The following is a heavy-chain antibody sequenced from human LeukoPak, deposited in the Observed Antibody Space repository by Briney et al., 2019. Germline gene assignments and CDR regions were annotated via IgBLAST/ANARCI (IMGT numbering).Heavy chain of an antibody. CDR2: INPSGGST. D-gene: IGHD1-26*01. CDR3: ASLNSGSYGVDAFDI. CDR1: GYTFTSYY. Sequence: ASVKVSCKASGYTFTSYYMHWVRQAPGQGLEWMGIINPSGGSTSYAQKFQGRVTMTRDTSTSTVYMELSSLRSEDTAVYYCASLNSGSYGVDAFDIWGQGTMVTVSS. V-gene: IGHV1-46*01. J-gene: IGHJ3*02.